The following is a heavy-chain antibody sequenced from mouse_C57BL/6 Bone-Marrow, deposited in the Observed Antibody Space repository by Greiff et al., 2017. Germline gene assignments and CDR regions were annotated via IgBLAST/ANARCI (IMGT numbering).Heavy chain of an antibody. CDR2: INPNNGGT. J-gene: IGHJ1*03. V-gene: IGHV1-18*01. D-gene: IGHD1-1*01. CDR3: ARTTVVADWYFDV. CDR1: GYTFTDYN. Sequence: VQLQQSGPELVKPGASVKIPCKASGYTFTDYNMDWVKQSHGKSLEWIGDINPNNGGTIYNQKFKGKATLTVDKSSSTAYMELRSLTSEDTAVYYCARTTVVADWYFDVWGTGTTATVSS.